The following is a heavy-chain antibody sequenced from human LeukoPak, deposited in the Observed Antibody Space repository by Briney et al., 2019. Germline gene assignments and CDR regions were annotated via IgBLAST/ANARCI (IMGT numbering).Heavy chain of an antibody. D-gene: IGHD6-13*01. CDR1: GYTFTSYG. J-gene: IGHJ4*02. V-gene: IGHV1-18*01. CDR3: ARPNTDAAGYYFDY. CDR2: IDTYRGST. Sequence: ASVRVSGKTSGYTFTSYGVSWVRQAPGQGLEWMGWIDTYRGSTNYVPNVQGRVTVTTDTSTTTVYMELRSLRSDDTAVYYCARPNTDAAGYYFDYWGQGALVTVSS.